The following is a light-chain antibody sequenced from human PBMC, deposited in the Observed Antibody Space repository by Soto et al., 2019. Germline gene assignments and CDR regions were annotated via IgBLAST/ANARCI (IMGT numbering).Light chain of an antibody. CDR3: CSYGGRSTYV. V-gene: IGLV2-23*02. Sequence: QAALTQPASVSGSAGQSITISCAGTSSDVGSYNLVSWYQQHPGKAPKLMIYEVSKRPSGVSNRFSGSKSANTASLTISGLQADDEADYYCCSYGGRSTYVFGTGTKVTVL. CDR1: SSDVGSYNL. CDR2: EVS. J-gene: IGLJ1*01.